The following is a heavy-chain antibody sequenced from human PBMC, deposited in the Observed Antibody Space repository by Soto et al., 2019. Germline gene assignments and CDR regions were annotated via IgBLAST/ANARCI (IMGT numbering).Heavy chain of an antibody. J-gene: IGHJ4*02. Sequence: QVQLVQSGAEVKKPGTSVKVSCKASGYTFTSYGISWVRQAPGQGLEWIGWISADNGNTNYAQKLKARVTMTTDTSTSTSYMELRSLRSDDTLVYYCVVAAQTCYFAYWGQGPLFNVSS. CDR2: ISADNGNT. D-gene: IGHD2-15*01. V-gene: IGHV1-18*01. CDR1: GYTFTSYG. CDR3: VVAAQTCYFAY.